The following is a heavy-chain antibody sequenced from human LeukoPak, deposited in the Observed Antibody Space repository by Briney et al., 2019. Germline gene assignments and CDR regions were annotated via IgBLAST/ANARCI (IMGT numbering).Heavy chain of an antibody. CDR1: GGSISSSSYY. CDR2: IYYSGST. CDR3: AREPDEYQGDY. D-gene: IGHD2-2*01. J-gene: IGHJ4*02. V-gene: IGHV4-39*07. Sequence: SETLSLTCTVSGGSISSSSYYWGWIRQPPGKGLEWIGSIYYSGSTYYNPSLKSRVTISVDTSKNQFSLKLSSVTAADTAVYYCAREPDEYQGDYWGQGTLVTVSS.